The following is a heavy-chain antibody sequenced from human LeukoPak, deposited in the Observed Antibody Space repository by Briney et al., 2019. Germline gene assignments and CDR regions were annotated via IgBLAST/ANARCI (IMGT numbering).Heavy chain of an antibody. CDR1: GLTFSTYS. Sequence: GSLRLSCAASGLTFSTYSMNWVRQAPGKGPEWVSSISSSSGFIYYADSVKGRFTISRDNAENSLYLQMKSLRAEDTAVYYCASDVRTTVNWSQGTLVTVSS. V-gene: IGHV3-21*01. CDR2: ISSSSGFI. CDR3: ASDVRTTVN. J-gene: IGHJ1*01. D-gene: IGHD2/OR15-2a*01.